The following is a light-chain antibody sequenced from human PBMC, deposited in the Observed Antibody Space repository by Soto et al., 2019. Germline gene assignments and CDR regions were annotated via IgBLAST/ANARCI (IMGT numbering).Light chain of an antibody. CDR3: SSYTSSGTLYV. Sequence: QSVLTQPASLSGSPGQSITISCTGTSSDIGGSKYVSWYQQHPGKAPKLMIYEVTYRPSGVSDRFSGSKSGNTASLTVSGLQAEDEADYYCSSYTSSGTLYVFGTGTKLTVL. V-gene: IGLV2-14*01. CDR1: SSDIGGSKY. CDR2: EVT. J-gene: IGLJ1*01.